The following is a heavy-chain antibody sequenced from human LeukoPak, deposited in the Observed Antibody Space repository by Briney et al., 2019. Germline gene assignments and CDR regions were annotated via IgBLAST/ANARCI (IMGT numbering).Heavy chain of an antibody. CDR2: IYYSGST. Sequence: SETLSLTCTVSGGSISSSSYYWGWIRQPPGKGLEWIGSIYYSGSTYYNPSLKSRVTISVDTSKNQFSLKLSSVTAADTAVYYCARDSLVVVVVAATQSHAFDIWGQGTMVTVSP. CDR3: ARDSLVVVVVAATQSHAFDI. D-gene: IGHD2-15*01. V-gene: IGHV4-39*07. J-gene: IGHJ3*02. CDR1: GGSISSSSYY.